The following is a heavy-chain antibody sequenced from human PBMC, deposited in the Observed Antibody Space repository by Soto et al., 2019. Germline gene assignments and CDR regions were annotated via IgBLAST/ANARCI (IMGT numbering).Heavy chain of an antibody. CDR2: INAGNGNT. V-gene: IGHV1-3*01. CDR1: GYTFTSYA. J-gene: IGHJ4*02. D-gene: IGHD1-1*01. CDR3: AKRHTTVATPANYFDY. Sequence: ASVKVSCKASGYTFTSYAMHWVRQAPGQRLEWMGWINAGNGNTKYSQKFQGRVTITRDTSASTAYMELNSLRAEDTAVYYCAKRHTTVATPANYFDYWGQGTLVTVS.